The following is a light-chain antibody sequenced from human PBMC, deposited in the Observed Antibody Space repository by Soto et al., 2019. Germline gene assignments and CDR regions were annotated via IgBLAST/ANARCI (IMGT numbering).Light chain of an antibody. CDR2: GAS. J-gene: IGKJ2*01. V-gene: IGKV3-15*01. CDR1: QTVASN. Sequence: EIVITQSPATLSVSPGERATLSCRASQTVASNLAWYQQKPGQAPRLLIHGASTMATGVPVRFSGSGSGTEFTLTISSLQSEDFAVYYCQQYHNWPPQYTFGQGTKLQIK. CDR3: QQYHNWPPQYT.